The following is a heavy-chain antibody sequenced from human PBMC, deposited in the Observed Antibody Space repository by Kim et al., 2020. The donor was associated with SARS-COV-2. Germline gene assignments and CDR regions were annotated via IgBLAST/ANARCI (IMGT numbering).Heavy chain of an antibody. CDR3: AKHLHVSSVPFYWYFDL. CDR2: IFGSGSGT. J-gene: IGHJ2*01. V-gene: IGHV3-23*01. Sequence: GGSLRLSCAATPSNAAMSCVRQAPGKGLEWVSGIFGSGSGTYYADSVKGRFSISRDNSRNMVYLQMNNLRVDDTAVYYCAKHLHVSSVPFYWYFDLWGRGTLVTVSS. D-gene: IGHD6-19*01. CDR1: PSNAA.